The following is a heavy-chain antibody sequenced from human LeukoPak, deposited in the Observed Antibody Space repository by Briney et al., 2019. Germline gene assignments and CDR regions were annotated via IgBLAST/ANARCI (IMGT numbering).Heavy chain of an antibody. Sequence: PSETLSLTCTVSGGSISSYYWSWIRQPPGKGLEWIGEINHSGSTNYNPSLKSRVTISVDTSKNQFSLKLSSVTAADTAVYYCATRCIAVVTANRPSCAFDIWGQGTMVTVSS. CDR2: INHSGST. V-gene: IGHV4-34*01. D-gene: IGHD2-21*02. J-gene: IGHJ3*02. CDR1: GGSISSYY. CDR3: ATRCIAVVTANRPSCAFDI.